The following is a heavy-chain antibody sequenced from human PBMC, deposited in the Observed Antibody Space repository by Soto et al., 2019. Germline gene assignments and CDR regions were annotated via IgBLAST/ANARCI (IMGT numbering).Heavy chain of an antibody. CDR3: ARDHVTMAEYYFDY. Sequence: GGSLRLSCAASGFTFSSYSMNWVRQAPGKGLEWVSSISSSSSYIYYADSVKGRFTISRDNAKNSLYLQMNSLRAEDTAVYYCARDHVTMAEYYFDYWGQGTLVTVSS. J-gene: IGHJ4*02. V-gene: IGHV3-21*01. CDR2: ISSSSSYI. CDR1: GFTFSSYS. D-gene: IGHD3-10*01.